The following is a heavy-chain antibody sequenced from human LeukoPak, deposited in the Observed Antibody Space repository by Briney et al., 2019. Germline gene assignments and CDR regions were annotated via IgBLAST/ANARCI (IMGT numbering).Heavy chain of an antibody. CDR1: GGTFSSYA. V-gene: IGHV1-69*05. CDR3: ARDYYYDSSGYYPPNDY. Sequence: GSSVKVSCKASGGTFSSYAISWVRQAPGQGGEWMGRIIPIFGTANYAQKFQGRVTITTDESTSTAYMELSSLRSEDTAVYYCARDYYYDSSGYYPPNDYWGQGTLVTVSS. CDR2: IIPIFGTA. J-gene: IGHJ4*02. D-gene: IGHD3-22*01.